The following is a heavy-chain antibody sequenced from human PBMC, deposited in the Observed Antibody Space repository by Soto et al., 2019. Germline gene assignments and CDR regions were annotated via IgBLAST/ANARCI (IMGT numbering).Heavy chain of an antibody. CDR2: IRWDGGTT. D-gene: IGHD2-2*01. Sequence: EVQLVESGGVLVQPGGSLRLSCEVSGFTFSDFIMHWVRQAPGQGPVLVARIRWDGGTTRHDDSVKCRFSISRDNAKNTLYLQMNSLTAEDTAVYYCTRDLNYQLDYWGRGALVTVSS. V-gene: IGHV3-74*01. J-gene: IGHJ4*02. CDR1: GFTFSDFI. CDR3: TRDLNYQLDY.